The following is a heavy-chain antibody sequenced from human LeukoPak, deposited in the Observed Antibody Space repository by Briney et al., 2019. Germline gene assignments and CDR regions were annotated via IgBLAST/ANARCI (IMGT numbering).Heavy chain of an antibody. CDR2: IDWDDDK. J-gene: IGHJ4*02. CDR3: ARMGYSGSSPDDY. D-gene: IGHD1-26*01. Sequence: SGPTLVNPTQTLTLTCTFSGFSLSTSAMCVSWIRQPPVKALEWLARIDWDDDKYYSTSLKTRLTISKDTSKNQVVLTMTNMDAVDTATYYCARMGYSGSSPDDYWGQGTLVTVSS. CDR1: GFSLSTSAMC. V-gene: IGHV2-70*11.